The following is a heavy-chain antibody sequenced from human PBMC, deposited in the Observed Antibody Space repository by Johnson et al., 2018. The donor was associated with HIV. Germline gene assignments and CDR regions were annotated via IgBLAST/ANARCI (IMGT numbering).Heavy chain of an antibody. V-gene: IGHV3-66*01. D-gene: IGHD6-19*01. J-gene: IGHJ3*02. Sequence: VQLVESGGGLVQPGGSLRLSCAASGFTVSSNYMSWVRKAPGKGLEWVSVIYSGGSTYYADSVKGRFTISRDNSKNTLYLQMYSLRDVDTAVYYCARDAGQWLNDAFDICGQGTMVTVSS. CDR3: ARDAGQWLNDAFDI. CDR1: GFTVSSNY. CDR2: IYSGGST.